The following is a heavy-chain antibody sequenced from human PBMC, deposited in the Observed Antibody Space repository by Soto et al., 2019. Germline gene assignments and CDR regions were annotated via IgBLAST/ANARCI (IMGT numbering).Heavy chain of an antibody. D-gene: IGHD1-20*01. CDR1: GFTFNDYA. V-gene: IGHV3-9*01. Sequence: SLRLSCAASGFTFNDYAMHWVRQAPGKGLEWVSGLTWNSASIGYADSVKGRFTISKDNARNSLYLQMNNLRAEDTALYYCAKGGSITGILDYWGQGTLVTVSS. J-gene: IGHJ4*02. CDR3: AKGGSITGILDY. CDR2: LTWNSASI.